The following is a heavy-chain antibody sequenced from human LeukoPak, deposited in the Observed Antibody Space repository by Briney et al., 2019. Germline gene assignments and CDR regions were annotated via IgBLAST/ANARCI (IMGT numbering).Heavy chain of an antibody. Sequence: PSETLSLTCSVSGGSISSHYWSWIRQPPGKGLEWIGYIYYSGSTKYNPSLKSRVTISVDTSKNQFSLKLSSVTAADTAVYYCARGGTTVTPGLLWFDPWGQGTLVTVSS. J-gene: IGHJ5*02. V-gene: IGHV4-59*11. CDR2: IYYSGST. D-gene: IGHD4-17*01. CDR1: GGSISSHY. CDR3: ARGGTTVTPGLLWFDP.